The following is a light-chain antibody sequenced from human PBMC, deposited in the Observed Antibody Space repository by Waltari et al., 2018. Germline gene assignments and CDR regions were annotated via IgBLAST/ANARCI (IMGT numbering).Light chain of an antibody. CDR3: SSYAGSNNLV. V-gene: IGLV2-8*01. CDR2: EVS. CDR1: SSDIGVYKY. Sequence: QSALTQPPSASGSPGQSVTISCTGTSSDIGVYKYVPCYRQHPGKGPKLLIYEVSKRPSGVPNRCSGSKSGNTASLTVSGLQAEDEADYYCSSYAGSNNLVFGTGTKVTVL. J-gene: IGLJ1*01.